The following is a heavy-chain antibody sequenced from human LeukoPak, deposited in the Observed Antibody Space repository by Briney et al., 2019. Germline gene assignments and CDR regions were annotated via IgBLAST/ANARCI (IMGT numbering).Heavy chain of an antibody. V-gene: IGHV3-21*01. J-gene: IGHJ4*02. CDR3: ASDTSGLIDY. CDR2: ISSSYI. D-gene: IGHD6-19*01. Sequence: PGGSLRLSCAASGFTFSSYSMNWVRQAPGKGLEWVSSISSSYIYYADSVKGRFTISRDNAKNSLYLQMNSMRAEDMAVYYCASDTSGLIDYWGQGTLVTVSS. CDR1: GFTFSSYS.